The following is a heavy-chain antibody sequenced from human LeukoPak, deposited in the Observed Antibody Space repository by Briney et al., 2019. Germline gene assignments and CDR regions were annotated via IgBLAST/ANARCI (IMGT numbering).Heavy chain of an antibody. D-gene: IGHD3-10*01. CDR3: VVDLSGSADY. J-gene: IGHJ4*02. CDR2: IKQDGSEK. CDR1: GFTFSSYW. V-gene: IGHV3-7*01. Sequence: TGGSLRLSCAASGFTFSSYWMSWVRQAPGKGLEWVANIKQDGSEKYYVDSVKGRFTISRDNAKNTLYLQMNSLRTEDSALYYCVVDLSGSADYWGQGTLVTVSS.